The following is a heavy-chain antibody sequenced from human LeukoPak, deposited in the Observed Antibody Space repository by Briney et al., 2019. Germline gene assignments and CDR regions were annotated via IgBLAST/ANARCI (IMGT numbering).Heavy chain of an antibody. V-gene: IGHV4-59*06. CDR3: ARGSYDYVWGSYPDDYYFDY. J-gene: IGHJ4*02. D-gene: IGHD3-16*02. Sequence: KASETLSLTCTVSGGSINSHYWTWIRQHPGKGLEWIGYIYYSGSTYYNPSLKSRVTISVDTSKNQFSLKLSSVTAADTAVYYCARGSYDYVWGSYPDDYYFDYWGQGTLVTVSS. CDR1: GGSINSHY. CDR2: IYYSGST.